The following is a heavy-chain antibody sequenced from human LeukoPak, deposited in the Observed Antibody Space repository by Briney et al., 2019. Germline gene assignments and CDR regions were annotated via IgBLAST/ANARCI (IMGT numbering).Heavy chain of an antibody. D-gene: IGHD3-10*01. CDR1: GFTFDDYA. V-gene: IGHV3-9*01. J-gene: IGHJ3*02. Sequence: GGSLRLSCAASGFTFDDYAMHWVRQAPGKGLEWVSGISWNSGSIGYADSVKGRFTISRDNAKNSLYLQMNSLRAEDTALYYCAKEGIPSNAFDIWGQGTMVTVSS. CDR2: ISWNSGSI. CDR3: AKEGIPSNAFDI.